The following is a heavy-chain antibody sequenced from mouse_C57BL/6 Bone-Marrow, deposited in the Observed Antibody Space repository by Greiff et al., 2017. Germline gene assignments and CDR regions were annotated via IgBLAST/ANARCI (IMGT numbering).Heavy chain of an antibody. D-gene: IGHD2-1*01. CDR3: ASLLTAMDY. J-gene: IGHJ4*01. Sequence: QVQLQQPGAELVMPGASVKLSCKASGYTFTSYWMPWVKQRPGQGLEWIGEIDPSDSYTNYNQKFKGKSTLTVDKSSSTAYMQLSSLTSEDSAVYYCASLLTAMDYWGQGTSVTVSS. V-gene: IGHV1-69*01. CDR2: IDPSDSYT. CDR1: GYTFTSYW.